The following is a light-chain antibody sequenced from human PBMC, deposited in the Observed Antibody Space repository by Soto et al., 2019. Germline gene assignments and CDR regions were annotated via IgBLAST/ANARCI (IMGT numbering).Light chain of an antibody. V-gene: IGKV3-15*01. J-gene: IGKJ1*01. CDR2: GAS. CDR1: QSISTY. Sequence: IGLTQSPGSLSFFPGESATLSCRASQSISTYLAWYQQKPGQAPRLLIYGASTRATGIPARFSGSGSGTDFTLTISSLQAEDVAVYYCQQYYSTPRTFGQGTKVDIK. CDR3: QQYYSTPRT.